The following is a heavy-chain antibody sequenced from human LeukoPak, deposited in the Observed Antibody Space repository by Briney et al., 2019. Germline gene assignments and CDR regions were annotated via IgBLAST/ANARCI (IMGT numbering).Heavy chain of an antibody. CDR3: AKGYDSSGYYWNFDAFDI. J-gene: IGHJ3*02. CDR2: ISGSGATT. V-gene: IGHV3-23*01. Sequence: PGGSLRLSCAASGFTFSSNGMSWVRQAPGKGLEWVSGISGSGATTYFADSVKGRFTISRDNSKNTLYLQMNSLRAEDTAVYYCAKGYDSSGYYWNFDAFDIWGQGTMVTVSS. D-gene: IGHD3-22*01. CDR1: GFTFSSNG.